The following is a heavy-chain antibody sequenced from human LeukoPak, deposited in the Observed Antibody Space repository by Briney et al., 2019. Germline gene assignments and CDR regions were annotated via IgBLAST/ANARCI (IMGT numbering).Heavy chain of an antibody. CDR1: GFTFSSYA. Sequence: GGSLRLSCAASGFTFSSYAMHWVRQAPGKGLEWVAVISYDGSNKYYADSVKGRFTISRDNSKNTLYLQMNSLRAEDTAVYYCARDCSGGSCYYYGMDVWGQGTTVTVSS. V-gene: IGHV3-30-3*01. J-gene: IGHJ6*02. CDR3: ARDCSGGSCYYYGMDV. CDR2: ISYDGSNK. D-gene: IGHD2-15*01.